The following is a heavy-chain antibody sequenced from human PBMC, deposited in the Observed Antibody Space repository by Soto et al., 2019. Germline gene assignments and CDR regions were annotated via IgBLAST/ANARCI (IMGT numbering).Heavy chain of an antibody. CDR1: GGTFSSYT. CDR3: AREIRSGYCSGGSCYSHFDY. D-gene: IGHD2-15*01. Sequence: QVQLVQSGAEVKKPGSSVKVSCKASGGTFSSYTISWVRQAPGQGLEWMGRIIPSLGIANYAQKFLGRVTITADKSTSTAYMELSSLRSEDTAVYYCAREIRSGYCSGGSCYSHFDYWGQGTLVTVSS. CDR2: IIPSLGIA. J-gene: IGHJ4*02. V-gene: IGHV1-69*08.